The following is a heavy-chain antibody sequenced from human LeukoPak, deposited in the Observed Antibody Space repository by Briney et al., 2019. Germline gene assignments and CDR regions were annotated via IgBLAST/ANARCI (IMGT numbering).Heavy chain of an antibody. V-gene: IGHV4-59*12. J-gene: IGHJ4*02. D-gene: IGHD6-19*01. CDR1: GGAISNYY. CDR3: ARGPSGWYDTDY. Sequence: SETLSLTCTVSGGAISNYYWGWIRQPPGKGLEWIGYIYYSGNTNYNPSLRSRVTISVDTSKNQFSLKLSSVTAADTAVYYCARGPSGWYDTDYWGQGTLVTVSS. CDR2: IYYSGNT.